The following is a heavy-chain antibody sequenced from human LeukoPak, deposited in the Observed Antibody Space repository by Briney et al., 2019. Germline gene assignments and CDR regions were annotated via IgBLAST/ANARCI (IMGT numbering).Heavy chain of an antibody. CDR1: GFTFSSYA. D-gene: IGHD1-26*01. J-gene: IGHJ4*02. CDR2: ISGSGGST. CDR3: AKDTQWELLAFDY. Sequence: PGGSLRLSCAASGFTFSSYAMSWVRQAPGKGLEWVSAISGSGGSTYYADSVKGQFTISRDNSKNTLYLQMNSLRAEDTAVYYCAKDTQWELLAFDYWGQGTLVTVSS. V-gene: IGHV3-23*01.